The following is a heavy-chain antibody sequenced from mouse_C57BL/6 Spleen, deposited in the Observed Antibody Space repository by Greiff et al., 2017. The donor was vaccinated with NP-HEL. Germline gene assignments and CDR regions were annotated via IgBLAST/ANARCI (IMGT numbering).Heavy chain of an antibody. V-gene: IGHV1-15*01. CDR1: GYTFTDYE. Sequence: VQRVESGAELVRPGASVTLSCKASGYTFTDYEMHWVKQTPVHGLEWIGAIDPETGGTAYNQKFKGKAILTADKSSSTAYMELRSLTSEDSAVYYCTRWDYYGSSYDYAMDYWGQGTSVTVSS. J-gene: IGHJ4*01. CDR2: IDPETGGT. D-gene: IGHD1-1*01. CDR3: TRWDYYGSSYDYAMDY.